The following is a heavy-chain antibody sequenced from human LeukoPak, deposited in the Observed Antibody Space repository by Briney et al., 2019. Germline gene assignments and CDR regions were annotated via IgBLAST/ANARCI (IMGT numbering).Heavy chain of an antibody. CDR3: ARGGVVVVVPAATDY. J-gene: IGHJ4*02. V-gene: IGHV1-2*02. CDR2: INPNSGGT. D-gene: IGHD2-2*01. CDR1: GYTFTGYY. Sequence: GASVKVSCKASGYTFTGYYMHWVRQAPGQGLEWMGWINPNSGGTNYAQKFQGRVTLTRDTSISTTYMELSRLGSDDTAGYYGARGGVVVVVPAATDYWGQGTLVTVSS.